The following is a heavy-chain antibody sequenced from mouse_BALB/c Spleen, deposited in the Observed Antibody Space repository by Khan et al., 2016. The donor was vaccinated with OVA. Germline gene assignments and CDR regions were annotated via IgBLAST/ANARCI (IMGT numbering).Heavy chain of an antibody. V-gene: IGHV1-4*01. Sequence: QIQLVQSGAELARPGASVKMSCKASGYTFTTYTMHWVKQRPGQGLEWIGYINPSNGYTNYNQKFKVKSTLTADKSSSTAYMQLSSLTSDYSAVYYCAREGAYYRSDGWFSYWGQGTLVTVSA. J-gene: IGHJ3*01. CDR3: AREGAYYRSDGWFSY. CDR2: INPSNGYT. CDR1: GYTFTTYT. D-gene: IGHD2-14*01.